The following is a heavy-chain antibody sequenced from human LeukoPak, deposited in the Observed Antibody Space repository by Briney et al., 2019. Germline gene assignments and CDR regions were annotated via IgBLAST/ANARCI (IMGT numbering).Heavy chain of an antibody. V-gene: IGHV4-61*02. J-gene: IGHJ6*03. CDR2: IYTSGST. CDR3: ARDKHYYYYYMDV. Sequence: MASQTLSLTCTVSGGSISSGSYYWSWIRQPAGKGLEWIGRIYTSGSTNYNPSPKSRVTISVDTSKNQFSLKLSSVTAADTAVYYCARDKHYYYYYMDVWGKGTTVTVSS. CDR1: GGSISSGSYY.